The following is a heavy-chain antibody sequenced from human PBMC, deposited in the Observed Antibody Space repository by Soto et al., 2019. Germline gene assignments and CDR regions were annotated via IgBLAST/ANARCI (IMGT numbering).Heavy chain of an antibody. V-gene: IGHV4-34*01. CDR3: ARVERGTATTVVDAFDI. D-gene: IGHD1-1*01. J-gene: IGHJ3*02. Sequence: QVQLQQWGAGLLKPSETLSLTCAVYGGFVSSGSYYWSWIRQPPGKGLGWIGEMSHSGGTHFNPSLKSLVTISVATSKNQFSLKMSSVTAADTALYYCARVERGTATTVVDAFDIWGPGTMVTVSS. CDR2: MSHSGGT. CDR1: GGFVSSGSYY.